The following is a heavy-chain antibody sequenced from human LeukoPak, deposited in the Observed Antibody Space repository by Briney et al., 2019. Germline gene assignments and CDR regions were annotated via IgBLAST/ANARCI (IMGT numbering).Heavy chain of an antibody. CDR1: GYSISSGYY. J-gene: IGHJ4*02. CDR3: AGRPSGSYSGPPVY. D-gene: IGHD1-26*01. V-gene: IGHV4-38-2*02. Sequence: SETLSLTCTVSGYSISSGYYWGWIRQPPGKGLEWIGSIYHSGSTYYNPSLKSRVTISVDTSKNQFSLKLSSVTAADTAVYYCAGRPSGSYSGPPVYWGQGTLVTVSS. CDR2: IYHSGST.